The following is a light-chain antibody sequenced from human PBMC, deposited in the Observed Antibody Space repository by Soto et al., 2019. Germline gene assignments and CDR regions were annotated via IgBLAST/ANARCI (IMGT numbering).Light chain of an antibody. Sequence: QSALTQPASESGSPGQSITISCTGTSSDVGGYNYVSWYQQHPGKAPKLMIYDVSNRPSGVSNRFSGSKSGNTASLPISGLQAEDEADYCCSSYTSSSTLLYVFGTGTKLTVL. J-gene: IGLJ1*01. CDR1: SSDVGGYNY. CDR3: SSYTSSSTLLYV. V-gene: IGLV2-14*01. CDR2: DVS.